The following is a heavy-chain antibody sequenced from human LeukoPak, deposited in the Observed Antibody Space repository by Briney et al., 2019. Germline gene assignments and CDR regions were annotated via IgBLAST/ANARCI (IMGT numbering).Heavy chain of an antibody. D-gene: IGHD3-10*01. V-gene: IGHV5-51*01. CDR3: ARQLSGSGSYNYYYYYGMDV. CDR1: GYSFTSYW. J-gene: IGHJ6*02. CDR2: IYPGDSDT. Sequence: PGESLKISCKGSGYSFTSYWIGWVRQMPGKGLEWMGIIYPGDSDTRYSPSFQGQVTISADKSISTAYLQWSSLKASDTAMYYCARQLSGSGSYNYYYYYGMDVWGQGTTVTVPS.